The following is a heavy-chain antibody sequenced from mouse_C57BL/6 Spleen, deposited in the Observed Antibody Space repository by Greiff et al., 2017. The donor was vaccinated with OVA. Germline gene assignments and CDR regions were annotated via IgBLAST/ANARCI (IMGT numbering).Heavy chain of an antibody. J-gene: IGHJ3*01. V-gene: IGHV5-4*03. CDR2: ISDGGSYT. CDR3: ARVSHYYGSRPFAY. Sequence: EVKLVESGGGLVKPGGSLKLSCAASGFTFSSYAMSWVRQTPEKRLEWVATISDGGSYTYYPDNVKGRFTISRDNAKNNLYLQMSHLKSEDTAMYYCARVSHYYGSRPFAYWGQGTLVTVSA. CDR1: GFTFSSYA. D-gene: IGHD1-1*01.